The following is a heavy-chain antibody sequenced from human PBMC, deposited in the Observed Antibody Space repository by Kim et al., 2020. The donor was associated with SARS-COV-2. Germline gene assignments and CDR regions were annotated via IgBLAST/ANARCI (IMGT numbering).Heavy chain of an antibody. D-gene: IGHD6-13*01. Sequence: SETLSLTCTVSGGSISSSSYYWGWIRQPPGKGLEWIGSIYYSGSTYYNPSLKSRVTISVDTSKNQFSLKLSSVTAADTAVYYCARPSIAAAARDAFDIWGQGTMVTVSS. CDR3: ARPSIAAAARDAFDI. CDR2: IYYSGST. CDR1: GGSISSSSYY. V-gene: IGHV4-39*01. J-gene: IGHJ3*02.